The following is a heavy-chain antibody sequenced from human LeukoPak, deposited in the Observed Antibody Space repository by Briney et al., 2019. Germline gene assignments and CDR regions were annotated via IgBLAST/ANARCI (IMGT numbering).Heavy chain of an antibody. V-gene: IGHV3-21*01. CDR3: ARAGHSLIRPNYYYYMDV. CDR1: GFTFSSYS. D-gene: IGHD3-16*02. CDR2: ISSSSSYI. Sequence: GGSLRLSCAASGFTFSSYSMNWVRQAPGKGLEWVSSISSSSSYIYYADSVKGRFTISRDNAKNSLYLQMNSLRAEDTAVYYCARAGHSLIRPNYYYYMDVWGKGTTVNASS. J-gene: IGHJ6*03.